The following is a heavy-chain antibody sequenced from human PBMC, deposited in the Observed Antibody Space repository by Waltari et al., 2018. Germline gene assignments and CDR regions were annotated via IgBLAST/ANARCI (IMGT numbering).Heavy chain of an antibody. CDR2: IYWNDYK. J-gene: IGHJ4*02. CDR3: AHRRIAGDFDY. V-gene: IGHV2-5*01. D-gene: IGHD6-6*01. Sequence: QITLKESGPTLVNHTQTLTLTCTFSGFSLSTRGVGVGWIRQPPRKALEWLALIYWNDYKRYSPSLKSRLTITKATSKNQVVLTMTNLDPVDTATYYCAHRRIAGDFDYWGQGTLVTVSS. CDR1: GFSLSTRGVG.